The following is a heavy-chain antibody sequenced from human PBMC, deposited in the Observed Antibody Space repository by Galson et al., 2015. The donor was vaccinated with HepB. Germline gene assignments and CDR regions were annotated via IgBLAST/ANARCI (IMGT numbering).Heavy chain of an antibody. CDR3: AKVRSGSGTYYNDAFDI. CDR2: IWYDGSNK. Sequence: SLRLSCAASGFTFSSYGMHWVCQAPGKGLEWVAVIWYDGSNKYYADSVKGRFTISRDNSKNTLYLQMNSLRAEDTAVYYCAKVRSGSGTYYNDAFDIWGQGTMVTVSS. J-gene: IGHJ3*02. V-gene: IGHV3-33*06. CDR1: GFTFSSYG. D-gene: IGHD1-26*01.